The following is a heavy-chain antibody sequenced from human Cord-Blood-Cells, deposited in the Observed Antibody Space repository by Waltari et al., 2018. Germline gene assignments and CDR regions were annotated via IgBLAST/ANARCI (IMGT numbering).Heavy chain of an antibody. J-gene: IGHJ6*02. CDR3: ARATIDYYYGMDV. D-gene: IGHD5-12*01. CDR2: ISSSSSYI. V-gene: IGHV3-21*01. CDR1: GFTFSSYS. Sequence: EVQLVESGGGLVKPGGSLRLSCAASGFTFSSYSMNWVRQAPGKGLEWVSSISSSSSYIYYADSVKGRFTISRDNAKTSLYLQMNSLRAEDTAVYYCARATIDYYYGMDVWGQGTTVTVSS.